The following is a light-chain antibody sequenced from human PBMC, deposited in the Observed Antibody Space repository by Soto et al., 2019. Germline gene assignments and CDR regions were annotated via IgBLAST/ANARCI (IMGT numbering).Light chain of an antibody. J-gene: IGLJ3*02. CDR1: SGHSSYA. V-gene: IGLV4-69*01. CDR2: LNSDGSH. CDR3: QTWDWDTGSWV. Sequence: QSVLTQSPSASASLGASVKLTCTLSSGHSSYAIAWHQQQPEKGPRYLMKLNSDGSHNKGDGIPDRFSGSSSGAERYLTISSLQSEYEADYFWQTWDWDTGSWVFGGGTQLTVL.